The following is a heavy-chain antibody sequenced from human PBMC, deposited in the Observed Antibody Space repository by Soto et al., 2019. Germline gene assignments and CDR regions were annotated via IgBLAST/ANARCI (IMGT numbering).Heavy chain of an antibody. CDR3: AHIVVAGLGYYFDY. Sequence: QITLKESGPTLVKPTQTLTLTCTFSGFSLSSTRMAVGWIRQPPGKALEWLALIYWDDDKRYSPFLKSRLTITKDTSKNQVGLTMSNMDPVDTARYYWAHIVVAGLGYYFDYWGQGTLVTVSS. V-gene: IGHV2-5*02. CDR2: IYWDDDK. J-gene: IGHJ4*02. D-gene: IGHD6-19*01. CDR1: GFSLSSTRMA.